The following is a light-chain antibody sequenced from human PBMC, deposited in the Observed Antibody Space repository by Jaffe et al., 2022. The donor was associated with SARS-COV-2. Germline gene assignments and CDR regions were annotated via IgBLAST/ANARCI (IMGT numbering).Light chain of an antibody. CDR1: SSDVGGYDL. J-gene: IGLJ1*01. V-gene: IGLV2-8*01. CDR2: EVS. Sequence: QSALTQPPSASGSPGQSVTISCTGTSSDVGGYDLVSWYQQHPGKAPKLMISEVSKRPSGVPDRFSGSKSGNTASLTVSGLQAEDEADYYCSSNAGSNIFVFGTGTKVTVL. CDR3: SSNAGSNIFV.